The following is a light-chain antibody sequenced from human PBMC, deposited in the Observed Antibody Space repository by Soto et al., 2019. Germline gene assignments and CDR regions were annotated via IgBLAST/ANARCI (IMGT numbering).Light chain of an antibody. J-gene: IGKJ2*01. V-gene: IGKV2-30*01. CDR1: QSLVYNDGNTY. CDR3: MQCTHWPHA. CDR2: KVS. Sequence: DVAMTQSPLSLPVTLGQPASISCRSSQSLVYNDGNTYLNWFQQRPGQSPRRLIYKVSNRDSGVPDRFSGSGSCTDFTLQISSVEAEDVGVYYCMQCTHWPHAFGQGAKLEIK.